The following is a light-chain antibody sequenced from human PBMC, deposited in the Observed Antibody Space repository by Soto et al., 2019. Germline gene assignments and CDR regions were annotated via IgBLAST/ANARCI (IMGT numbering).Light chain of an antibody. Sequence: QSVLTQPASVSGSPGQSITISCTGTSSEVGGYNYVSWYQQPPGKAPKVVIYDVSSRPSGVSNRFSGSKSGNTAALTISGLKAEDEAEYYCGSYTSSTSYVFGTGTKLTVL. CDR3: GSYTSSTSYV. CDR2: DVS. J-gene: IGLJ1*01. V-gene: IGLV2-14*03. CDR1: SSEVGGYNY.